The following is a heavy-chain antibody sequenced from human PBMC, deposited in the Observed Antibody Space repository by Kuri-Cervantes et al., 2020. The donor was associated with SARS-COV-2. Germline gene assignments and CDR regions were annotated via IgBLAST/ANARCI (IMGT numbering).Heavy chain of an antibody. CDR3: ARDPSQGRADI. J-gene: IGHJ3*02. Sequence: ESLKISCAASGFTLSSHSVNWVRQAPGKGLEWVSSIGSRSSSTYYSDSVRGRFTISRDNAKNSLYLQMNSLRAEDTAVYYCARDPSQGRADIWGQGTMVTVSS. CDR2: IGSRSSST. CDR1: GFTLSSHS. V-gene: IGHV3-21*01.